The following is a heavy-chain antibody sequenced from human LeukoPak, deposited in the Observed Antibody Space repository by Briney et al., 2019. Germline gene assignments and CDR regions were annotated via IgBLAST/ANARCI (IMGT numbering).Heavy chain of an antibody. CDR2: IYYSGST. CDR1: GGSISSYY. D-gene: IGHD3-3*01. Sequence: SETLSLTCTVSGGSISSYYWSWIRQPPGKGLEWIGYIYYSGSTNYNPSLKSRVTISVDTSKNQFSLKLSSVAAADTAVYYCARDNRYYDFWSGYYAELPTDYYYYGMDVWGQGTTVTVSS. CDR3: ARDNRYYDFWSGYYAELPTDYYYYGMDV. V-gene: IGHV4-59*01. J-gene: IGHJ6*02.